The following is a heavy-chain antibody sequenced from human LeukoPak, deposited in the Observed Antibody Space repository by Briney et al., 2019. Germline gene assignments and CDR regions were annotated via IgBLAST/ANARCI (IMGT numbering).Heavy chain of an antibody. CDR3: ARAPKDRITMIVAPLGGLLDGMDV. D-gene: IGHD3-22*01. CDR1: GFTFRTYW. Sequence: GGSLRLSCAASGFTFRTYWMAWLRQAPGKGLEWVASINPGGSAKCYVDSVKGRFTISRDDAKTSLYLQMDSLRAEDTAVYYCARAPKDRITMIVAPLGGLLDGMDVWGQGTTVTVSS. V-gene: IGHV3-7*01. J-gene: IGHJ6*02. CDR2: INPGGSAK.